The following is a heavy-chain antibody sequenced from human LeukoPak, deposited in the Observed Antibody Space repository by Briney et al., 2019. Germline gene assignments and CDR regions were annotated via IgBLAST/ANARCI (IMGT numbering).Heavy chain of an antibody. CDR2: VQHIGGET. D-gene: IGHD4-11*01. Sequence: QSGGSLRLSCAGSGFTFSNSWMGWVRQAPGKGLEWVANVQHIGGETYYVDSVKGRFTISRDNAKNSVYLQMNSLGADDTAVYHCATYSILNAREFRYWGQGTLVTVTS. CDR1: GFTFSNSW. CDR3: ATYSILNAREFRY. V-gene: IGHV3-7*01. J-gene: IGHJ1*01.